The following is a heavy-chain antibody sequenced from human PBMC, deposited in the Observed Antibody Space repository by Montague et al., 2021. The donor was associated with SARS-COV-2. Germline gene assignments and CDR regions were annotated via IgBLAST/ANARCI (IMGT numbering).Heavy chain of an antibody. D-gene: IGHD3-10*01. CDR1: GGSFSGYY. Sequence: SETLSLTCAVYGGSFSGYYWSWIRQPPGKGLEWIGEINHSGSTNCNPSLKSRVTIPVDTSKNQFSLKLSSVTAADTAVYYCARGLVLLWFGERSNWFDPWGQGTLVTVSS. CDR3: ARGLVLLWFGERSNWFDP. J-gene: IGHJ5*02. V-gene: IGHV4-34*01. CDR2: INHSGST.